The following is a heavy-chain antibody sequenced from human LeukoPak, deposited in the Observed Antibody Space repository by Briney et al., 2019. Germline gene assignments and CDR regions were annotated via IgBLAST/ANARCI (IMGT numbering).Heavy chain of an antibody. CDR3: AKGRGSGTYTGDF. J-gene: IGHJ4*02. Sequence: GGSLRLSCAASGFTFSSYAMSWVRQAPGKRLEWVSAITGSGGTTFYADSVKGRFTISRDNSKNTLYLQMNNRRAEDTAVYYCAKGRGSGTYTGDFWGQGTLVTVSS. D-gene: IGHD3-10*01. CDR2: ITGSGGTT. CDR1: GFTFSSYA. V-gene: IGHV3-23*01.